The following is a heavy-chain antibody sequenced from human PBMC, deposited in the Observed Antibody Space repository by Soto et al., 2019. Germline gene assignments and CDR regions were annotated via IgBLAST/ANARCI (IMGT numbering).Heavy chain of an antibody. D-gene: IGHD3-10*01. CDR2: ISGSGGST. Sequence: GGSLRLSCAASGFTFSSYAMSWVRQAPGKGLEWVSAISGSGGSTYYADSVKGRFTISRDNSKNTLYLQMNSLRAEDTAVYYCATSYGSGSFSYYYYMDVWGKGTTVTVSS. V-gene: IGHV3-23*01. CDR1: GFTFSSYA. J-gene: IGHJ6*03. CDR3: ATSYGSGSFSYYYYMDV.